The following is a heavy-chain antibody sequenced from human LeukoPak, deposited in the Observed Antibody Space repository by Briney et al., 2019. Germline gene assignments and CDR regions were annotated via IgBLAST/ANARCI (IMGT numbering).Heavy chain of an antibody. D-gene: IGHD4-23*01. CDR2: INHSGST. Sequence: PSETLSLTCAVSGGSISSSDYYWGWIRQPPGKGLDWIGGINHSGSTNYNPSLKSRVTISVDTTKNQFSLKLSSVTAADTAVYYCTRGPLLRWFDFDYWGQGTLVTVSS. CDR1: GGSISSSDYY. CDR3: TRGPLLRWFDFDY. J-gene: IGHJ4*02. V-gene: IGHV4-39*07.